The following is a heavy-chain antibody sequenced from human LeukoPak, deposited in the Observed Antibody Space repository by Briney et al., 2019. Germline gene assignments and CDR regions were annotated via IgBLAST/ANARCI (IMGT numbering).Heavy chain of an antibody. CDR3: AKERFSEFDY. V-gene: IGHV3-23*01. CDR2: ISGSGGST. J-gene: IGHJ4*02. D-gene: IGHD3-3*01. CDR1: GFTFTTYA. Sequence: GGSLRLSCAASGFTFTTYAMSWVRQAPGKGLEWVSTISGSGGSTYYADSVKGRFSISRDNSKSTVCLQMNNLRDEDTATYFCAKERFSEFDYWGQGILVTVS.